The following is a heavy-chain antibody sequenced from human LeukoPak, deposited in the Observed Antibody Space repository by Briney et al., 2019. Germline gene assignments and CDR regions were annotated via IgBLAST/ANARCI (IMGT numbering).Heavy chain of an antibody. V-gene: IGHV3-21*01. CDR2: ISSSTYK. J-gene: IGHJ4*02. CDR1: GFTFSSYS. D-gene: IGHD3-10*01. CDR3: AREPGYYGSGQDIDY. Sequence: GGSLRLSCAASGFTFSSYSMNWVRQAPGKGLEWVSSISSSTYKYYADSLKGRFIISRDNAKNSLYLQMNSLRAEDTAVYYCAREPGYYGSGQDIDYWGQGTLVTVSS.